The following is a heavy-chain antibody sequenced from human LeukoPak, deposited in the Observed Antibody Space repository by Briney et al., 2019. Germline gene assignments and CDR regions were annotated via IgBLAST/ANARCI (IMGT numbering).Heavy chain of an antibody. CDR1: GGSISSYY. D-gene: IGHD5-12*01. J-gene: IGHJ4*02. V-gene: IGHV4-59*01. CDR3: ARERGYSGYEPYYFDY. Sequence: SETLSLTCTVSGGSISSYYWSWIRQPPGKGLEWIGYIYYSGSTNYNPSLKGRVTISVDTSKNQFSLKLSSVTAADTAVYYCARERGYSGYEPYYFDYWGQGTLVTVSS. CDR2: IYYSGST.